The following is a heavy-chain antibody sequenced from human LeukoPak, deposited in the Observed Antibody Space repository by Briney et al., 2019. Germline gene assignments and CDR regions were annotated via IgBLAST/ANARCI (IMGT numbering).Heavy chain of an antibody. V-gene: IGHV4-61*02. J-gene: IGHJ4*02. CDR3: ARNSDGYSSSWYFDY. Sequence: PSQTLSLTCTVSGGSISSGSYYWSWIRQPAGKGLEWIGRIYTSGSTTYNPSLKSRVTISVDRSKNQFSLKLSSVTAADTAVYYCARNSDGYSSSWYFDYWGQGTLVTVSS. CDR2: IYTSGST. CDR1: GGSISSGSYY. D-gene: IGHD6-13*01.